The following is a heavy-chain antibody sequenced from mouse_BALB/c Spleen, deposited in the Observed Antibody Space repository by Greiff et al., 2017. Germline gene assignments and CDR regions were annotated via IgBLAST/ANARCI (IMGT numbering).Heavy chain of an antibody. CDR1: GDSITSGY. J-gene: IGHJ2*01. CDR3: ARILRLRGYFDY. V-gene: IGHV3-8*02. D-gene: IGHD1-2*01. Sequence: EVMLVESGPSLVKPSQTLSLTCSVTGDSITSGYWNWIRKFPGNKLEYMGYISYSGSTYYNPSLKSRISITRDTSKNQFYLQLNSVTTEDTATYYCARILRLRGYFDYWGQGTTLTVSS. CDR2: ISYSGST.